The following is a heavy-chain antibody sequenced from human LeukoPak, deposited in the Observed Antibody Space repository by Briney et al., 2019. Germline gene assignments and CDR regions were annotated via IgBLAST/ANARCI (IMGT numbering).Heavy chain of an antibody. D-gene: IGHD3-22*01. CDR1: GFTFSIYG. Sequence: GGSLRLSCAACGFTFSIYGMHWVRQAPGRGLEWVAFIRLYGTNKYYADSVKGRFTISRDNSKTTVYLQMNSLRTEDTAVYYCAKDSAYYLYYFDYWGQGTLVTVSS. CDR2: IRLYGTNK. CDR3: AKDSAYYLYYFDY. V-gene: IGHV3-30*02. J-gene: IGHJ4*02.